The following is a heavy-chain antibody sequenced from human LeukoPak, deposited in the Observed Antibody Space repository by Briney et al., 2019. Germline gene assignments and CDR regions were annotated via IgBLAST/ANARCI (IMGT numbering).Heavy chain of an antibody. V-gene: IGHV3-20*04. CDR3: ARGMWELNGFDY. Sequence: PGGSLRLSCAASGFTFDDYGMSWVHQAPGKGLEWVSGINWNGGSTGYADSVKGRFTISRDNAKNSLYLQMNSLRAEDTALYYCARGMWELNGFDYWGQGTLVTVSS. CDR1: GFTFDDYG. CDR2: INWNGGST. J-gene: IGHJ4*02. D-gene: IGHD1-26*01.